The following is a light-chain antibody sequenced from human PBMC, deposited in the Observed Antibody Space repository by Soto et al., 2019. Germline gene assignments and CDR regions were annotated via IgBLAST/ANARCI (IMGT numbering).Light chain of an antibody. J-gene: IGKJ2*01. CDR3: QQYGSSHT. CDR2: GAS. Sequence: EIVLTQSPGTLSLSPGERATLSCRASQSVSSNYLAWYQQKPGQATRLLIYGASSRATGIPDRVSGSGSGTNFTLTISRLEPEDFAVYYCQQYGSSHTFGQGTKLEIK. V-gene: IGKV3-20*01. CDR1: QSVSSNY.